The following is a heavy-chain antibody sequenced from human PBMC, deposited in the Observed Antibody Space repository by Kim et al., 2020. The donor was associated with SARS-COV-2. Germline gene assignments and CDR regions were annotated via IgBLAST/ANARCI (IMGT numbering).Heavy chain of an antibody. CDR2: IYPCDSDT. J-gene: IGHJ4*02. V-gene: IGHV5-51*01. CDR3: ARRFGGDGYNPPGDYFDY. D-gene: IGHD3-10*01. CDR1: GYSFTSYW. Sequence: GESLKISCKGSGYSFTSYWIGWVRQMPGKGLEWMGIIYPCDSDTRYSPSFQGQVTISADKSISTAYLQWSSLKASDTAMYYCARRFGGDGYNPPGDYFDYWGQGTLVTVSS.